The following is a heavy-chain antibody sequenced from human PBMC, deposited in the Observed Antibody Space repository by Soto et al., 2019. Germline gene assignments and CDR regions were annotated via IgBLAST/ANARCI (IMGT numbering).Heavy chain of an antibody. V-gene: IGHV4-4*02. CDR3: ARSDGWYRLDS. Sequence: QVHLQESGPGLATPSGTLSLTCTVSGDSVSRAKWWNWVRQPPGKGLEWIGEVAHDGVTRYNPTFMSRVTLSLDGSKNLFSLNVNSVTAADTAIYFCARSDGWYRLDSWGQGILVTISS. CDR2: VAHDGVT. J-gene: IGHJ4*02. D-gene: IGHD6-19*01. CDR1: GDSVSRAKW.